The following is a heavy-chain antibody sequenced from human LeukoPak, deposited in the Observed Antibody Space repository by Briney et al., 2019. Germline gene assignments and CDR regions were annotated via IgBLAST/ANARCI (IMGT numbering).Heavy chain of an antibody. CDR3: AKSARDATMVRGVRGSFDY. D-gene: IGHD3-10*01. V-gene: IGHV3-23*01. CDR1: GFTFSSYA. Sequence: GGSLRLSCAASGFTFSSYAMCWVRQAPGKGLEWVSAISGSGGSTYYADSVKGRFTISRDNSKNTLYLQMNSLRVEDTAVYYCAKSARDATMVRGVRGSFDYWGQGTLVTVSS. J-gene: IGHJ4*02. CDR2: ISGSGGST.